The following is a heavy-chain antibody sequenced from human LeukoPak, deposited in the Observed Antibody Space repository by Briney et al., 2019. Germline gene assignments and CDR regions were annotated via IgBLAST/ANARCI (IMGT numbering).Heavy chain of an antibody. Sequence: PGGSLRLSCAASGFTFSSYAMSWVRQAPGKGLEWVSAISGSGGSTYYADSVKGRFTISRDNSKNTLYLQMNSLRAEDTAVYYCARGSYYGSGSIGSIHYYYGMDVWGQGTTVTVSS. D-gene: IGHD3-10*01. V-gene: IGHV3-23*01. J-gene: IGHJ6*02. CDR3: ARGSYYGSGSIGSIHYYYGMDV. CDR2: ISGSGGST. CDR1: GFTFSSYA.